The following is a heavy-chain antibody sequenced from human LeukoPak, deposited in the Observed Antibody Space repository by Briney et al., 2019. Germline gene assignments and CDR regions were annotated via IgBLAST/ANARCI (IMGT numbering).Heavy chain of an antibody. J-gene: IGHJ4*02. CDR2: INPNSGGT. D-gene: IGHD4-17*01. Sequence: VKVSCKASGYTFTGYHMHWVRQAPGQGLEWMEWINPNSGGTNYAQKFQGRVTMTRDTSISTAYMELSRLRSDDTAVYYCVRVAIPSTVTQWYFDYWGQGTLVTVSS. CDR3: VRVAIPSTVTQWYFDY. V-gene: IGHV1-2*02. CDR1: GYTFTGYH.